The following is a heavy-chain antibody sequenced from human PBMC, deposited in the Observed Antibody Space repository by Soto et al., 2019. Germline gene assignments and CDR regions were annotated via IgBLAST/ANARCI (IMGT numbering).Heavy chain of an antibody. V-gene: IGHV3-30*18. Sequence: QVQLVESGGGVVQPGRSLRLSCAASGFTFSSYGMHWVRQAPGKGLEWVAVISYDGSNKYYADSVKGRFTISRDNSKNTLYLQMNSLRAEDTAVYYCAKAGYSSGWYYFDCWGQGTLVTVSS. CDR1: GFTFSSYG. CDR3: AKAGYSSGWYYFDC. D-gene: IGHD6-19*01. J-gene: IGHJ4*02. CDR2: ISYDGSNK.